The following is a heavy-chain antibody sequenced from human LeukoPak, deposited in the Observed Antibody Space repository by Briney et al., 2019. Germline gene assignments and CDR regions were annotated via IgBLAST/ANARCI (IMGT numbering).Heavy chain of an antibody. V-gene: IGHV4-34*01. D-gene: IGHD2-15*01. CDR2: INHSGST. Sequence: PSETLSLTCAVYGGSFSGYYWSWIRQPPGKGLEWIGEINHSGSTNYNPSLKSRVTISVDTSKNQFPLKLSSVTAADTAVYYCARGLGCSGGSCYRNYYYYYMDVWGKGTTVTVSS. J-gene: IGHJ6*03. CDR3: ARGLGCSGGSCYRNYYYYYMDV. CDR1: GGSFSGYY.